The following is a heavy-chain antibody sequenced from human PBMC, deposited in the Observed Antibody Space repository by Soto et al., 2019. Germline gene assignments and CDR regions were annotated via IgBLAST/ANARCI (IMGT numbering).Heavy chain of an antibody. CDR3: ARGTQLWYSRHFDV. Sequence: QVQLQESGPGLVKSSETLSLTCTVSGDSIGTFYWNWIRQPPGKGLEWVGDIYWTGTTNYSPSLKTRGTMSVDTSKNQFSLKLSSLTAADTAVYYCARGTQLWYSRHFDVWGRGTLVTVSS. CDR1: GDSIGTFY. CDR2: IYWTGTT. V-gene: IGHV4-59*01. J-gene: IGHJ2*01. D-gene: IGHD2-15*01.